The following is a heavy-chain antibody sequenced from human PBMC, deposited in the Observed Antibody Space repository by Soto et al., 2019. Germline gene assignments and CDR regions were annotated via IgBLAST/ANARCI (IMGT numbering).Heavy chain of an antibody. J-gene: IGHJ4*02. CDR3: ARECDIVLRVYAMGFDY. CDR2: ISYDGSNK. D-gene: IGHD2-8*01. Sequence: QVQLVESGGGVVQPGRSLRLSCAASGFTFSSYGMHWVRQAPGKGLEWVAVISYDGSNKYYADSVKGRFTISRDNSKSTLYLQMNSLRAEDTAVYYCARECDIVLRVYAMGFDYWGQGTLVTVSS. CDR1: GFTFSSYG. V-gene: IGHV3-30*03.